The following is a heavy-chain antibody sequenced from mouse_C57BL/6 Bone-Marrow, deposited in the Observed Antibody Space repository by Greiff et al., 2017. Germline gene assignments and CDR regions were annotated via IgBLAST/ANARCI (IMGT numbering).Heavy chain of an antibody. V-gene: IGHV14-4*01. CDR2: IDPENGDT. J-gene: IGHJ4*01. CDR3: TTWGRRA. Sequence: EVQLQQSGAELVRPGASVKLSCTASGFNIKDDYMHWVKQRPEQGLEWIGWIDPENGDTEYASKFQGKATITADTSSNTAYLQRSSLTSEDTAVYYCTTWGRRAGGQGTSVTVSS. CDR1: GFNIKDDY. D-gene: IGHD3-1*01.